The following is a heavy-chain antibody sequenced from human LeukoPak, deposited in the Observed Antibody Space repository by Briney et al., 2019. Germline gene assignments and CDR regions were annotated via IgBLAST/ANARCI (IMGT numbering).Heavy chain of an antibody. CDR2: INPNSGGT. J-gene: IGHJ5*02. CDR1: GYTFTGYF. CDR3: ARATYGSEFDP. V-gene: IGHV1-2*06. D-gene: IGHD3-10*01. Sequence: GASVKVSCKASGYTFTGYFMHWVRQAPGQGLECMGRINPNSGGTNSAQKFQGRVTMTRDTSISTAYMELSSLTSDDTAVYYCARATYGSEFDPWGQGTLVTVSS.